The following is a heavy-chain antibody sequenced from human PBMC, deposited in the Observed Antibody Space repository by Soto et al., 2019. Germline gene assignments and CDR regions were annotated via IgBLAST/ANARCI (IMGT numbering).Heavy chain of an antibody. Sequence: EVQVVETGGGLVQPGGSLRLSCAASGFNFIDHYIDWVRQAPGKGLEWVGRARNKAKSYTTEYAASVQGRFTISRDDSANSVYLQMNSLNTDDSAVYHCVRARTGVGEYYFDYWGQGTLVTVSS. CDR3: VRARTGVGEYYFDY. CDR1: GFNFIDHY. CDR2: ARNKAKSYTT. V-gene: IGHV3-72*01. J-gene: IGHJ4*02. D-gene: IGHD1-1*01.